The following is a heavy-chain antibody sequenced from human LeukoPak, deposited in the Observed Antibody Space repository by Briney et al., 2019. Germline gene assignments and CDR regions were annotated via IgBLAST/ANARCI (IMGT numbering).Heavy chain of an antibody. Sequence: GGSLRLSCAASGFTFDDYAMHWVRQAPGKGLEWVSGISWNSGSIGYADSVKGRFTISRDNAKNTLYLQMNSLRAEDTAVYYCAKDLTTTVTPDYWGQGTLVTVSS. CDR3: AKDLTTTVTPDY. CDR2: ISWNSGSI. J-gene: IGHJ4*02. CDR1: GFTFDDYA. D-gene: IGHD4-17*01. V-gene: IGHV3-9*01.